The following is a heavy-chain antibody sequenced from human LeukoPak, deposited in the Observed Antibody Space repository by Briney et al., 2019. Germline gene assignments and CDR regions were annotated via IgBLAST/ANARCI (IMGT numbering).Heavy chain of an antibody. Sequence: GGSMRLSCTPSAFTVTSNYMSWVRQAPGKVLEWVSVIRSDGSTNHADSVKSRFTISRDNAKNTLYLQMNNLRAEDTAMYYCAREMYSGMYNDAFDIWGQGTKVTVSS. V-gene: IGHV3-53*01. CDR3: AREMYSGMYNDAFDI. CDR1: AFTVTSNY. J-gene: IGHJ3*02. CDR2: IRSDGST. D-gene: IGHD1-26*01.